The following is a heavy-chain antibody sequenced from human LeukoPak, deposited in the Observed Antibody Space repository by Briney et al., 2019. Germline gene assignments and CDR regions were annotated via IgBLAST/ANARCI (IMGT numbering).Heavy chain of an antibody. Sequence: PGGSLTLSCAASGFTVIDYYMNWIRQAPGKGLEWVSHIRTSGITIYYADSVKGRLAISRDNAKNSLYLQINSLRAEDTAVYYCARLYCSSTTCYVVDYWGQGTLVTVSS. J-gene: IGHJ4*02. CDR1: GFTVIDYY. V-gene: IGHV3-11*01. CDR2: IRTSGITI. D-gene: IGHD2-2*01. CDR3: ARLYCSSTTCYVVDY.